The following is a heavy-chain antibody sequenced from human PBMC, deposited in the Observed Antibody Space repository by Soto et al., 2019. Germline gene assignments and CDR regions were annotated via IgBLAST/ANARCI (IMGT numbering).Heavy chain of an antibody. Sequence: QVHLVQSGTEVKKPGSSVKVSCKASGGTFSSSGFSWVRQAPGQGLEWMGMIVPSLDTTNYAQKFQARVTIPADEVTGTAYMELRSLRSEDTAVYYCARWPQPRYTADPYAVDVWGQGTRVIVSS. V-gene: IGHV1-69*11. CDR2: IVPSLDTT. CDR1: GGTFSSSG. D-gene: IGHD3-16*02. J-gene: IGHJ6*02. CDR3: ARWPQPRYTADPYAVDV.